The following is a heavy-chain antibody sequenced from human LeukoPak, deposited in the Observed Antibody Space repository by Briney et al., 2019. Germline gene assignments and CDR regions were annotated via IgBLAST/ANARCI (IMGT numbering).Heavy chain of an antibody. CDR1: GFTFSGYA. J-gene: IGHJ6*03. CDR3: AELGITMIGGV. CDR2: ISSSGSTI. V-gene: IGHV3-48*03. D-gene: IGHD3-10*02. Sequence: AGSLTLTCAASGFTFSGYAMSWVRQPPGKGLEWVSYISSSGSTIYYADSVKGRSTISRDNAKSSLYLQMNSLRAEDTAVYYCAELGITMIGGVWGKGTTVTIS.